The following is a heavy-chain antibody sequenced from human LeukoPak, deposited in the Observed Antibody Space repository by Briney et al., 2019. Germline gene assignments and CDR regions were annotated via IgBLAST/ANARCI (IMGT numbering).Heavy chain of an antibody. J-gene: IGHJ5*02. CDR3: ARDERANYYDSSGHH. V-gene: IGHV3-66*01. CDR2: IYSGGTT. Sequence: GGSLRLSCAASGFTVSSNYMSWVRQAPGKGLEWVSVIYSGGTTYYADSVKGRFTISRDNSKNTLYLQMDSLRAEDTAVYYCARDERANYYDSSGHHWGQGTLVTVAS. D-gene: IGHD3-22*01. CDR1: GFTVSSNY.